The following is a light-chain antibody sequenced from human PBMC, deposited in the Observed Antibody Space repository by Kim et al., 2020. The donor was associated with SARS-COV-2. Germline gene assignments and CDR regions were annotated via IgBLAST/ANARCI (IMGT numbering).Light chain of an antibody. CDR2: GAS. CDR3: QQYSAWPLT. Sequence: VYPADTAPISCRASQNVNPYVTWYQQKPGQAPRPLIFGASTRATGIPARFSGSGSGTEFTLTISSLQSEDFALYSCQQYSAWPLTFGGGTKVDIK. V-gene: IGKV3-15*01. CDR1: QNVNPY. J-gene: IGKJ4*01.